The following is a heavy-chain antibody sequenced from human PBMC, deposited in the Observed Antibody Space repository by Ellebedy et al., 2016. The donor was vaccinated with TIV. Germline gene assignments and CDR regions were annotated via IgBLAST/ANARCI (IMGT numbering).Heavy chain of an antibody. V-gene: IGHV3-21*01. CDR1: GFTFSGYS. D-gene: IGHD2-21*02. Sequence: PGGSLRLSCAASGFTFSGYSMNWVRQAPGKGLEWVSSISGSSSYKHYADSVKGRFTISRDNAKNSLYLKMNSLRAEETAVYYCASSPYCGGDCYYYYQYGMDVWGQGTTVTVSS. CDR2: ISGSSSYK. CDR3: ASSPYCGGDCYYYYQYGMDV. J-gene: IGHJ6*02.